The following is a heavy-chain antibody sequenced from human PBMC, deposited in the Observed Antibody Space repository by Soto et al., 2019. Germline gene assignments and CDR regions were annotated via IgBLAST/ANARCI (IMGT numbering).Heavy chain of an antibody. D-gene: IGHD1-7*01. Sequence: ASVKVSCKASGYTFTGYYMHWVRQAPGQGLEWMGWINPNSGGTNYAQKFQGWVTMTRDTSISTAYMELSRLRSDDTAVYYCARGVRYNWNYWSQLRMDVWGKGTTVTVSS. CDR1: GYTFTGYY. J-gene: IGHJ6*03. V-gene: IGHV1-2*04. CDR3: ARGVRYNWNYWSQLRMDV. CDR2: INPNSGGT.